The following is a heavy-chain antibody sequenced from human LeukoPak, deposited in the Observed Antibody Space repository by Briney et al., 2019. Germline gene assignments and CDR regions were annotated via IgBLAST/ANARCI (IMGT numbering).Heavy chain of an antibody. CDR3: AKDLYGYVSNWFDP. V-gene: IGHV3-23*01. CDR1: GFTFSSYA. CDR2: ISGSGGST. Sequence: PGGSLRLSCAPSGFTFSSYAMSWVRQAPGKGLQWVSAISGSGGSTYYADSVKGRFTISRDNSKNTLYLQMNSLRAEDTAVYYCAKDLYGYVSNWFDPWGQGTLVTVSS. D-gene: IGHD5-12*01. J-gene: IGHJ5*02.